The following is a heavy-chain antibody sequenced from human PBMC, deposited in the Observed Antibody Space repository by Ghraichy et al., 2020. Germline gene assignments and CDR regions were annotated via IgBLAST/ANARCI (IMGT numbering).Heavy chain of an antibody. Sequence: SETLSLTCTVSGGSISSYYWSWIRQPPGKGLEWIGYIYYSGSTNYNPSLKSRVTISVDTSKNQFSLKLSSVTAADTAVYYCARGPYGDYVNLAFDIWGQGTMVTVSS. CDR3: ARGPYGDYVNLAFDI. J-gene: IGHJ3*02. D-gene: IGHD4-17*01. V-gene: IGHV4-59*01. CDR1: GGSISSYY. CDR2: IYYSGST.